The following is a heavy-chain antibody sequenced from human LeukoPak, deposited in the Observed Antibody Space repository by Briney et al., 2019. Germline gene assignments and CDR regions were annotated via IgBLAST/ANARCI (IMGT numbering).Heavy chain of an antibody. Sequence: ASVKVSCKASGYTFTSYYMHWVRQAPGQGLEWMGIINPSDGSTSYAQKFQGRVTMTRDTSTSTVYMELSRLRSDDTAVYYCARGLLWFGELSYGMDVWGQGTTVTVSS. D-gene: IGHD3-10*01. CDR1: GYTFTSYY. CDR2: INPSDGST. CDR3: ARGLLWFGELSYGMDV. V-gene: IGHV1-46*01. J-gene: IGHJ6*02.